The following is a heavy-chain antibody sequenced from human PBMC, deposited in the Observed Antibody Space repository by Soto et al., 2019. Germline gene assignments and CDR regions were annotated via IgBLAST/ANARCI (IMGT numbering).Heavy chain of an antibody. CDR3: TVDTAMVTGDYYGMDV. CDR2: IYPGDSDT. D-gene: IGHD5-18*01. V-gene: IGHV5-51*01. J-gene: IGHJ6*02. CDR1: GYSFTSYW. Sequence: PGESLKISGKGSGYSFTSYWIGWVRQMPGKGLEWMGIIYPGDSDTRYSPSFQGQVTISADKSISTAYLQWSSLKASDTAMYYCTVDTAMVTGDYYGMDVWGQGTTVTVSS.